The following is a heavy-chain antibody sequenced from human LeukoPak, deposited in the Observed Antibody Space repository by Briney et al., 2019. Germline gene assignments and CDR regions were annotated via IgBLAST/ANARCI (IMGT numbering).Heavy chain of an antibody. Sequence: PGGSLRLSCAASGFTFSSYAMSWVRQAPGKGLEWVSAISGSGGSTYYADSVKGRFTISRDNSKNTLYLQMNSLRAEDTALYYCARGAGGRYYDILTGYYFFDYWGQGTLVTVSS. V-gene: IGHV3-23*01. CDR3: ARGAGGRYYDILTGYYFFDY. D-gene: IGHD3-9*01. J-gene: IGHJ4*02. CDR2: ISGSGGST. CDR1: GFTFSSYA.